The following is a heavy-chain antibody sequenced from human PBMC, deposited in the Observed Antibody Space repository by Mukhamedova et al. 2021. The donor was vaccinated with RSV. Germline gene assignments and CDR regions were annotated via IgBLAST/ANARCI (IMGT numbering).Heavy chain of an antibody. Sequence: WVRQAPGKGLEWVSVIYPGGATTYYADSVRGRFTVSRDNSKNILYLQMNSLRAEDTAVYYCAKDMKPDGVYDLDYWGQGTLVTVS. J-gene: IGHJ4*02. V-gene: IGHV3-23*03. CDR3: AKDMKPDGVYDLDY. CDR2: IYPGGATT. D-gene: IGHD5/OR15-5a*01.